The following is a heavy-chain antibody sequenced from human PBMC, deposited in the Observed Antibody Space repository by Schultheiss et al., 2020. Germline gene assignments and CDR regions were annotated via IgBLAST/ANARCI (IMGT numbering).Heavy chain of an antibody. V-gene: IGHV4-4*07. CDR3: ARELRSGIAVAGKGDYFDY. D-gene: IGHD6-19*01. CDR2: IYTSGST. Sequence: SETLSLTCTVSGGSISSYYWSWIRQPAGKGLEWIGRIYTSGSTNYNPSLKSRVTMSVDTSKNQFSLKLSSVTAADTAVYYCARELRSGIAVAGKGDYFDYWGQGTLVTVSS. J-gene: IGHJ4*02. CDR1: GGSISSYY.